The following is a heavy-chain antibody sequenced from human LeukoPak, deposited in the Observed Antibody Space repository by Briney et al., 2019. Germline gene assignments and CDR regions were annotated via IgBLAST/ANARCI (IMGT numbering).Heavy chain of an antibody. J-gene: IGHJ4*02. CDR1: GGSISSGDYY. V-gene: IGHV4-30-4*08. D-gene: IGHD2-2*01. CDR2: IYYSGST. CDR3: ARAGGYCSSTSCLDY. Sequence: SETLSLTCTVSGGSISSGDYYWSWIRQPPGKGLEWIGYIYYSGSTYYNPSLKSRVTISVDTSKNQFCLKLSSVTAADTAVYYCARAGGYCSSTSCLDYWGQGTLVTVSS.